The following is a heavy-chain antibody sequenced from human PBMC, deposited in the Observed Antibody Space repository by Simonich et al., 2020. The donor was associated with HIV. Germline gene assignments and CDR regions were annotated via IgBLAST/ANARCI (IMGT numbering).Heavy chain of an antibody. CDR1: GGSFSGYY. CDR3: ARRDRELILYFDY. V-gene: IGHV4-34*04. J-gene: IGHJ4*02. D-gene: IGHD3-3*01. CDR2: INHSGIT. Sequence: VQLQQWCAGLLKPSETLSLTCAVYGGSFSGYYCSWNLQHPGKGLECIGEINHSGITNDKSSLNSRATISVDKSKNQFSLKLSSVTATDTAIYYCARRDRELILYFDYWGQGNLVTVSS.